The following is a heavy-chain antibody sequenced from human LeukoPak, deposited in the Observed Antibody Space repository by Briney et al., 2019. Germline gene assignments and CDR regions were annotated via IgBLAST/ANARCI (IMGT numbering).Heavy chain of an antibody. J-gene: IGHJ5*02. CDR3: ARHKAVAGTGWFDP. V-gene: IGHV4-39*01. CDR2: IYYSGST. D-gene: IGHD6-19*01. Sequence: PSETLSLTCTLSGDSISSSSYYWGSIRQPPGKGLEWIGSIYYSGSTYYNPSLKSRVTISVDKSKNQFSLKLSSVTAADTAVYYCARHKAVAGTGWFDPWGQGTLVTVSS. CDR1: GDSISSSSYY.